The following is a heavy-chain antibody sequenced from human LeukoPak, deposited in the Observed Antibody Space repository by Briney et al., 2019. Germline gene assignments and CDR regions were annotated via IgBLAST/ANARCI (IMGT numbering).Heavy chain of an antibody. Sequence: PGGSLRRSCAASGFTFSSYGMHWVRQAPGKGLEWVAVISYDGSNKYYADSVKGRFTISRDNSKNTLYLQMNSLRAEDTAVYYCAIIVGPHLNDYFDYWGQGTLVTVSS. D-gene: IGHD1-26*01. CDR1: GFTFSSYG. J-gene: IGHJ4*02. V-gene: IGHV3-30*03. CDR2: ISYDGSNK. CDR3: AIIVGPHLNDYFDY.